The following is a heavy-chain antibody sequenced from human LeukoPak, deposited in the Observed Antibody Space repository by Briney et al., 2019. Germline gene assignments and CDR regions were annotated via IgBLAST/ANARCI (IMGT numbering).Heavy chain of an antibody. J-gene: IGHJ6*03. CDR2: INPNSGGT. CDR1: GYTFTGYY. CDR3: AGSYADGSGSRYYYYYMDV. Sequence: ASVKVSCKASGYTFTGYYMHWVRQAPGQGLEWMGWINPNSGGTNYAQKFQGRVTITADESTSTAYMELSSLRSEDTAVYYCAGSYADGSGSRYYYYYMDVWGKGTTVTISS. D-gene: IGHD3-10*01. V-gene: IGHV1-2*02.